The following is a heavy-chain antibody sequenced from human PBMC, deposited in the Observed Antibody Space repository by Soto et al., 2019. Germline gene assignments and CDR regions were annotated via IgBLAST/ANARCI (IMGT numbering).Heavy chain of an antibody. D-gene: IGHD5-12*01. Sequence: QVQLQQWGAGLLKPSETLSLTCTVNGGSLTGYYWSWIRQPPGKGLEWIGAVKDGGSTNYSPSLRDRITRSADTSKSHVAPRLNSVTAADTAVYACARGQEGIVATHWDQGALVTVSS. V-gene: IGHV4-34*01. J-gene: IGHJ4*02. CDR1: GGSLTGYY. CDR3: ARGQEGIVATH. CDR2: VKDGGST.